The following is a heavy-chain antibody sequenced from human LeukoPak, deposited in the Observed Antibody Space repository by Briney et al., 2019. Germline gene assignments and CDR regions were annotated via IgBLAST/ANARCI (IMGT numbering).Heavy chain of an antibody. J-gene: IGHJ4*02. CDR3: AREGAAAGTGPLDY. CDR2: IGTAGDT. V-gene: IGHV3-13*01. CDR1: GFTFSRYD. Sequence: GGSLRPSCAASGFTFSRYDMHWVRQATGKGLEWVSAIGTAGDTYYPGSVKGRFTISRENAKNSLYLQMNSLRAGDTAVYYCAREGAAAGTGPLDYWGQGTLVTVSS. D-gene: IGHD6-13*01.